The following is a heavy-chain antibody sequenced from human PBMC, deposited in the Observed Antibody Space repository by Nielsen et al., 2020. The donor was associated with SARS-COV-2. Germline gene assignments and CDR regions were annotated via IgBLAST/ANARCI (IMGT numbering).Heavy chain of an antibody. Sequence: GESLKISCAASGFTFSSYGMHWVRQAPGKGLEWVAFIRYDGSNKYYADSVKGRFTISRDNSKNTLYLQMNSLRAEDTAVYYCARDGYRNFDYWGQGTLVTVSS. D-gene: IGHD5-24*01. CDR3: ARDGYRNFDY. J-gene: IGHJ4*02. CDR1: GFTFSSYG. V-gene: IGHV3-30*02. CDR2: IRYDGSNK.